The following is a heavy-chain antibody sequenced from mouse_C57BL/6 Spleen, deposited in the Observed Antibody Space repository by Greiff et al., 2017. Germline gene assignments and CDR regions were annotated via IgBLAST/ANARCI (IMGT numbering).Heavy chain of an antibody. CDR3: ARDYSSIYFDY. CDR2: IYPGSGNT. D-gene: IGHD1-1*01. Sequence: QVQLQQSGAELVRPGASVKLSCKASGYTFTDYYINWVKQRPGQGLEWIARIYPGSGNTNYNEKFKGKATMTAEKSSSTAYMQLSSLTSEDSAVYFCARDYSSIYFDYWGQGTTLTVSS. V-gene: IGHV1-76*01. CDR1: GYTFTDYY. J-gene: IGHJ2*01.